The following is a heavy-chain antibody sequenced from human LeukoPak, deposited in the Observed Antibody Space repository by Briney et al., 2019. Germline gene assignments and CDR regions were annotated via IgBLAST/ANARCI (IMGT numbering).Heavy chain of an antibody. J-gene: IGHJ4*02. CDR1: GFTFDDYG. Sequence: PGGSLRLSCAASGFTFDDYGMSWVRQAPGKGLEWASGINWNGGSTGYADSVKGRFTISRDNAKNSLYLQMNSLRAEDTALYYCASLGYCSGGSCYARRDYWGQGTLVTVSS. V-gene: IGHV3-20*04. D-gene: IGHD2-15*01. CDR3: ASLGYCSGGSCYARRDY. CDR2: INWNGGST.